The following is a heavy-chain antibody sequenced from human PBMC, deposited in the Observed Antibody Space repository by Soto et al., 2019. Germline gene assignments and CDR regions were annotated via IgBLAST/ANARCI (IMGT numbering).Heavy chain of an antibody. CDR2: ISASGGST. Sequence: VSLRLSCSASEFTFSSYAMNWVRQAPGKGLEWVSAISASGGSTYYADSVKGRFTISRDNSKNTLYLQMNSLRAEDTAVYYCAKGKRTMVAIPHDYWGQGPPVTVSS. V-gene: IGHV3-23*01. J-gene: IGHJ4*02. CDR1: EFTFSSYA. CDR3: AKGKRTMVAIPHDY. D-gene: IGHD2-8*01.